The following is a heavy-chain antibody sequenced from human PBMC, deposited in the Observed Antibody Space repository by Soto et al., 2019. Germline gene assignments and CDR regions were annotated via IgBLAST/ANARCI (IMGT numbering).Heavy chain of an antibody. CDR3: AKDLSTSGYHYGMDV. CDR1: GGSIRNYA. CDR2: ITPISGSA. Sequence: SVKVSCKASGGSIRNYAISWVRQAPGQGLEWMGGITPISGSAQYAQKFQDRVTITADESTGTAYMELSSLRSEDTAVYCCAKDLSTSGYHYGMDVWGQGTTVTVSS. J-gene: IGHJ6*02. V-gene: IGHV1-69*13.